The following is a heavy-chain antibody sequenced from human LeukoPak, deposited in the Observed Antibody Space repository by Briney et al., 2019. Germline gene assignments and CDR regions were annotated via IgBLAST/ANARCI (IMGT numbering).Heavy chain of an antibody. CDR3: AREGSGWSLYSGYGMDV. D-gene: IGHD6-19*01. CDR2: INHSGST. Sequence: SGTLSLTCAVYDGSFSGYYWSWIRQPPGKGLEWIGEINHSGSTNYNPSLKSRVTISVDTSKNQFSLKLSSVTAADTAVYYCAREGSGWSLYSGYGMDVWGQGTTVTVSS. J-gene: IGHJ6*02. CDR1: DGSFSGYY. V-gene: IGHV4-34*01.